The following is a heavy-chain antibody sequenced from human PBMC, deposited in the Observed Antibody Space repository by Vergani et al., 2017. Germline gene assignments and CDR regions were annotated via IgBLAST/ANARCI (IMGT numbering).Heavy chain of an antibody. D-gene: IGHD3-9*01. CDR3: ARDLPSYYDIWTGPDRSNWFDP. CDR2: INPNSGGT. CDR1: GYTFTGYY. V-gene: IGHV1-2*02. Sequence: QVQLVQSGAEVKKPGASVKVSCKASGYTFTGYYMHWVRQAPGQGLEWMGWINPNSGGTNYAQKFQGRVTMTRDTSISTAYMELSRLRSDDTAVYYCARDLPSYYDIWTGPDRSNWFDPWGQGTLVTVSS. J-gene: IGHJ5*02.